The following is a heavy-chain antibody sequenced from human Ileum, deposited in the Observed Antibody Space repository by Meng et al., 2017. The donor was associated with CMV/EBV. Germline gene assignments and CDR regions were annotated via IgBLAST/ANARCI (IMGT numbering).Heavy chain of an antibody. CDR1: GGSLRGHY. D-gene: IGHD3-16*02. J-gene: IGHJ4*02. CDR3: ARGLFRYPAYFDL. CDR2: INHVGRT. Sequence: QVHFHQWCEVLFKPSETLSRTCAVYGGSLRGHYCNWIRQSPGNGLQWIAEINHVGRTNSNPSLASRVTISQDTSKNQCSLKLNSVTVADSAVYYCARGLFRYPAYFDLWGQGTLVTVSS. V-gene: IGHV4-34*01.